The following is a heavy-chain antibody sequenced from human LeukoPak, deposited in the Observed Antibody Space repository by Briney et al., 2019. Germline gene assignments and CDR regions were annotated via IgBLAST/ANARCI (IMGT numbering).Heavy chain of an antibody. D-gene: IGHD3-9*01. CDR3: AKDLRYFDWSAPYPDAFDI. V-gene: IGHV4-61*02. CDR2: IYTSGST. Sequence: SETLSLTCTVSGGSISSGSYYWSWIRQPARKGLEWIGRIYTSGSTNYNPSLKSRVTISVDTSKNQFSLKLSSVTAADTAVYYCAKDLRYFDWSAPYPDAFDIWGQGTMVTVSS. J-gene: IGHJ3*02. CDR1: GGSISSGSYY.